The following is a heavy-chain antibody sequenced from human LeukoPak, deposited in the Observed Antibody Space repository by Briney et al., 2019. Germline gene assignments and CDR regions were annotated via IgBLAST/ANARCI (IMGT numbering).Heavy chain of an antibody. CDR2: MSSGGTYI. J-gene: IGHJ4*02. CDR1: GFTFSSFA. Sequence: GGSLRLSCAASGFTFSSFAMTWVRQAPGKGLEWVSSMSSGGTYIYYPDSVRGRFTISRDNAKNSLFLLMNNLRAEDTAVYYSARDRPTGASRVFVVQWGQGTLVTVSS. CDR3: ARDRPTGASRVFVVQ. V-gene: IGHV3-21*01. D-gene: IGHD3-3*01.